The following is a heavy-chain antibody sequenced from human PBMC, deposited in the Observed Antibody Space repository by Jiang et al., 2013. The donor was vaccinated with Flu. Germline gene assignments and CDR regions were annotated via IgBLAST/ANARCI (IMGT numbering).Heavy chain of an antibody. D-gene: IGHD5-18*01. CDR3: ARVHHIQLWLGRAYYFDY. Sequence: TLSLTCTVSGGSISSYYWSWIRQPPGKGLEWIGYIYYSGSTNYNPSLKSRVTISVDTSKNQFSLKLSSVTAADTAVYYCARVHHIQLWLGRAYYFDYWGQGTLVTVSS. CDR2: IYYSGST. J-gene: IGHJ4*02. V-gene: IGHV4-59*01. CDR1: GGSISSYY.